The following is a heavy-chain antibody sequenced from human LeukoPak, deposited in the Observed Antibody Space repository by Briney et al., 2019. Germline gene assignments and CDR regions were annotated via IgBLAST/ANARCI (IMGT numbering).Heavy chain of an antibody. J-gene: IGHJ6*03. CDR1: GGSISSYY. Sequence: SETLSLTCTVSGGSISSYYWSWIRQPAGKGLEWIGRIYTSGSTNYNPSLKSRVTISVDKSKNQLSLKLTSVTAADTAVYYCARDYYDSSGYYGRGGYYYMDVWGRGTTVTVSS. D-gene: IGHD3-22*01. V-gene: IGHV4-4*07. CDR2: IYTSGST. CDR3: ARDYYDSSGYYGRGGYYYMDV.